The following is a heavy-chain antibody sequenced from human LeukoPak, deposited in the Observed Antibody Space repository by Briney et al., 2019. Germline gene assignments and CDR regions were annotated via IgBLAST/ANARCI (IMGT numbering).Heavy chain of an antibody. CDR3: ARGGIAAAPDY. J-gene: IGHJ4*02. CDR1: GGSFSGYY. Sequence: PSETLSLTCAVYGGSFSGYYWSWIRQPPGKGLEWIGEVNHSGSTNYNPSLKSRVTISKDTSKNQFSLKLSSVTAADTAVYYCARGGIAAAPDYWGQGTLVTVSS. CDR2: VNHSGST. D-gene: IGHD6-13*01. V-gene: IGHV4-34*01.